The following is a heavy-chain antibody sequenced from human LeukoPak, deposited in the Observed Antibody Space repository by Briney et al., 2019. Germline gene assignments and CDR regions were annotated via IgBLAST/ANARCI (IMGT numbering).Heavy chain of an antibody. CDR1: GGSISSYY. D-gene: IGHD3-22*01. V-gene: IGHV4-59*01. CDR2: IYYSGST. CDR3: ASGYYDSSGYDPPDY. J-gene: IGHJ4*02. Sequence: SETLSLTCTASGGSISSYYWSWIRQPPGKGLEWIGYIYYSGSTNYNPSLKSRVTISVDTSKNQFSLKLSSVTAADTAVYYCASGYYDSSGYDPPDYWGQGTLVTVSS.